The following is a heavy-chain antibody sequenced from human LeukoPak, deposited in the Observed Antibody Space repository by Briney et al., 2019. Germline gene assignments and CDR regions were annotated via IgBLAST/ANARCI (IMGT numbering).Heavy chain of an antibody. CDR2: ISSSSTYI. V-gene: IGHV3-21*01. CDR1: GFTFSSYS. J-gene: IGHJ4*02. CDR3: ARVGIAAAGHADY. Sequence: GGSLRLSCAVSGFTFSSYSMNWVRQAPGKGLEWVSSISSSSTYIYYADSMKGRFTISRDNSKNTLYLQMNSLRAEDTAVYYCARVGIAAAGHADYWGQGTLVTVSS. D-gene: IGHD6-13*01.